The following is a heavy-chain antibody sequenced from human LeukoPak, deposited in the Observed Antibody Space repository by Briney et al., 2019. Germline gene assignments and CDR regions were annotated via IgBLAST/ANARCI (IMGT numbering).Heavy chain of an antibody. J-gene: IGHJ3*02. D-gene: IGHD3-22*01. Sequence: GGSLRLSCAASGFTFSSYAMHWVRQAPGKGLEWVAVISYDGSNKYYADSVKGRFTISRDNSKNTLYLQMNSLRAEDTAVYYCAWGGGSGSSDDAFDIWGQGTMVTVSS. CDR3: AWGGGSGSSDDAFDI. CDR2: ISYDGSNK. V-gene: IGHV3-30-3*01. CDR1: GFTFSSYA.